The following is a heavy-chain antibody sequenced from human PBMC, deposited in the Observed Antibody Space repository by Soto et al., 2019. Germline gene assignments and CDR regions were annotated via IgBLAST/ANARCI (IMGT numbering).Heavy chain of an antibody. V-gene: IGHV4-31*03. D-gene: IGHD3-3*01. CDR2: IYYSGST. J-gene: IGHJ4*02. CDR3: ARERSKLLDY. Sequence: PSETLSLTCTVSGGSISSGGYYWSWIRQHPGKGLEWIGYIYYSGSTYYNPSLKSRVTISVDTSKNQFSLKLSSVTAADTAVYYCARERSKLLDYWGQGTLVTVSS. CDR1: GGSISSGGYY.